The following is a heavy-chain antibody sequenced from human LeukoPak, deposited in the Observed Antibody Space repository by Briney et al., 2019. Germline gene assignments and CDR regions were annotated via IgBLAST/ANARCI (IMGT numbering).Heavy chain of an antibody. CDR3: ARDPLWYGDYDLYFDY. CDR1: GFTFSDYY. V-gene: IGHV3-11*01. D-gene: IGHD4-17*01. Sequence: GGSLRLSCAASGFTFSDYYMSWIRQAPGKGLEWVSYISSSGSTIYYADSVKGRSTISRDNAKNSLYLQMNSLRAEDTAVYYCARDPLWYGDYDLYFDYWGQGTLVTVSS. J-gene: IGHJ4*02. CDR2: ISSSGSTI.